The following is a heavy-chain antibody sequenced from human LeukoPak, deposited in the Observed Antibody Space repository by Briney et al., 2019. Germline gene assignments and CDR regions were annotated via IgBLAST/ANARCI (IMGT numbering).Heavy chain of an antibody. CDR1: GFTFSNYS. J-gene: IGHJ4*02. Sequence: GGTLRLSCAASGFTFSNYSMNWVRQAPGKGLEWVSYITSSSTVYYAGSVKGRFTISRDNAKISLFLQMNSLRAEDTAVYYCARDYCSGPKCYFIDYWGQGALVTVSS. CDR2: ITSSSTV. V-gene: IGHV3-48*04. D-gene: IGHD2-15*01. CDR3: ARDYCSGPKCYFIDY.